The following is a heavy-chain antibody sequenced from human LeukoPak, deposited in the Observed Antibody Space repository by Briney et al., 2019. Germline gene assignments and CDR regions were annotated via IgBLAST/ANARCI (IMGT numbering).Heavy chain of an antibody. CDR2: ISGSGGTT. J-gene: IGHJ4*02. V-gene: IGHV3-23*01. CDR1: GFTFSSFG. CDR3: AKDRTPTTRGVDY. Sequence: GGSLRLSCAASGFTFSSFGMHWVRQAPGKGLEWVSAISGSGGTTYYTDSVKGRFTISRDNSKNTLYLQMNSLRAEDTAVYYCAKDRTPTTRGVDYWGQGTLVTVSS. D-gene: IGHD4-17*01.